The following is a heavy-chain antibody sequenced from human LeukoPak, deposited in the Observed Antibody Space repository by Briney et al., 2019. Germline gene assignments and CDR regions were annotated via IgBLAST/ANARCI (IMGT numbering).Heavy chain of an antibody. Sequence: GASVKVSCKASGYTFTAYYMHWVRQAPGQGREWIGWINPNSGGTNYAQKFQGRVTMTRDTSISTAYMELSSLRSDDTAVYYCARGLEDCYNLEGDYWGQGTLVTVSS. V-gene: IGHV1-2*02. J-gene: IGHJ4*02. D-gene: IGHD5-24*01. CDR2: INPNSGGT. CDR3: ARGLEDCYNLEGDY. CDR1: GYTFTAYY.